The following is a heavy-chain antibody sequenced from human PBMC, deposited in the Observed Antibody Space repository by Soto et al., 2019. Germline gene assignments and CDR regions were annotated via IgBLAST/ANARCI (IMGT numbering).Heavy chain of an antibody. J-gene: IGHJ6*02. V-gene: IGHV3-30-3*01. CDR2: ISYDGSNK. Sequence: QVQLVESGGGVVQPGRSLRLSCVASGFTFSSYAMHWVRQAPGKGLEWVAVISYDGSNKYYADSVKGRFTISRDNSKNTLYLQMNSLRAEDTAVYYCANQIAVAGRSYYYGMDVWGQGTTVTVSS. D-gene: IGHD6-19*01. CDR1: GFTFSSYA. CDR3: ANQIAVAGRSYYYGMDV.